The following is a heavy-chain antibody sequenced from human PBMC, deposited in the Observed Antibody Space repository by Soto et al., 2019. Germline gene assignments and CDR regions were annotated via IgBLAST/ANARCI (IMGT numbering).Heavy chain of an antibody. Sequence: EVQLVESGGGLVQPGGSLRLSCVVSGFTLSDHYMDWVRQAPGKGLEWVGRIRTKARSYTTEYAASVMGRFTISRDDSKSSMFLQMNSLRTDDTAVYYCARDLALACVCDYCHYWGQGTLVTISS. CDR1: GFTLSDHY. J-gene: IGHJ4*02. CDR2: IRTKARSYTT. V-gene: IGHV3-72*01. CDR3: ARDLALACVCDYCHY.